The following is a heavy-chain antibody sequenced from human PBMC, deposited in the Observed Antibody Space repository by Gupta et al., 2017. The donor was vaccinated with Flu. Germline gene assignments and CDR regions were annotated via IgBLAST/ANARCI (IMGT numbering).Heavy chain of an antibody. Sequence: LFETTKYAHKFQDRLTISADSSTTTVYLELNSLTSADTAVYYCARGRSVAGNIWFDPWGPGTLVTVSS. CDR3: ARGRSVAGNIWFDP. CDR2: LFETT. D-gene: IGHD6-19*01. J-gene: IGHJ5*02. V-gene: IGHV1-69*06.